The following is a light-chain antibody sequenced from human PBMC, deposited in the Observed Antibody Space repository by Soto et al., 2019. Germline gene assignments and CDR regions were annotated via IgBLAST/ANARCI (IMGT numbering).Light chain of an antibody. CDR3: QQHSDWPLT. Sequence: EIVLTQSPGTLSLSPGERATLSCRASQSVSSSYLAWYQQKPGQAPRLLIYGASNRAAGIPARFSGSGSGTDFTLTINSLEPDDFTVYYCQQHSDWPLTFGQRTKVDIK. CDR2: GAS. V-gene: IGKV3-11*01. J-gene: IGKJ1*01. CDR1: QSVSSSY.